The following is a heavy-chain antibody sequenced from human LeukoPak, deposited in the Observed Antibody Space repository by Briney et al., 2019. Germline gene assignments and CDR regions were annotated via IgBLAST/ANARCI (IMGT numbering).Heavy chain of an antibody. CDR3: AKDRVTMKRRPLPFDP. J-gene: IGHJ5*02. CDR2: ISGSGGST. CDR1: GFTFSSYA. Sequence: GGSLRLSCAASGFTFSSYAMSWVRQAPGKGLEWVSAISGSGGSTYYADSVKGRFTISRDNSKNTLYLQMNSLRAEDTAVYYCAKDRVTMKRRPLPFDPWGQGTLVTVSS. V-gene: IGHV3-23*01. D-gene: IGHD3-22*01.